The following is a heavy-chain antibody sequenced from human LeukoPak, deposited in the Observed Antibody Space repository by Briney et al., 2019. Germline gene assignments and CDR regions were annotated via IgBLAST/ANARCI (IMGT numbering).Heavy chain of an antibody. D-gene: IGHD3-22*01. V-gene: IGHV1-3*01. J-gene: IGHJ4*02. CDR2: INAGNGNT. Sequence: ASVKVSCKASGYIFTSYAMHWVRQAPGQRLEWMGWINAGNGNTKYSQKFQGRVTITRDASASAAYMEMNSLRSEDTAVYYCARGYHDSSGYHQYYFDYWGQGTLVTVSS. CDR3: ARGYHDSSGYHQYYFDY. CDR1: GYIFTSYA.